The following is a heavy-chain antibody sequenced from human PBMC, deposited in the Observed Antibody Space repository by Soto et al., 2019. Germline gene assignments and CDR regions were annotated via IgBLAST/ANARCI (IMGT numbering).Heavy chain of an antibody. CDR1: GFTFSSYW. Sequence: VGSLRLSCAASGFTFSSYWMSWVRQAPGKGLEWVANIKQDGSEKYYVDSVKGRFTISRDNAKNSLYLQMNSLRAEDTAVYYCARENSVWYYSYYGMDVWGQGTTVTVSS. J-gene: IGHJ6*02. CDR3: ARENSVWYYSYYGMDV. D-gene: IGHD2-21*01. CDR2: IKQDGSEK. V-gene: IGHV3-7*05.